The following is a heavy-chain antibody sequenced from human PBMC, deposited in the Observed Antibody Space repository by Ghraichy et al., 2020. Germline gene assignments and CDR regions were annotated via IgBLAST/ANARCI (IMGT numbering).Heavy chain of an antibody. CDR1: GFTFSSYA. D-gene: IGHD4-17*01. CDR2: ISYDGSNK. CDR3: ARGGYGDYEGRYFDY. J-gene: IGHJ4*02. V-gene: IGHV3-30-3*01. Sequence: GGSLRLSCAASGFTFSSYAMHWVRQAPGKGLEWVAVISYDGSNKYYADSVKGRFTISRDNSKNTLYLQMNSLRAEDTAVYYCARGGYGDYEGRYFDYWGQGTLVTVSS.